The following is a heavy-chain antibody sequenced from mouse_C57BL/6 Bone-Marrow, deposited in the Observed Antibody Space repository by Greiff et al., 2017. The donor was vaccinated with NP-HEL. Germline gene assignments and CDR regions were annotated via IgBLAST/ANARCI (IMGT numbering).Heavy chain of an antibody. Sequence: LVEPGASVKISCKASGYAFSSSWMNWVKQRPGKGLEWIGRIYPGDGDTNYNGKFKGKATLTADKSSSTAYMQLSSLTSEDSAVYFCARSRYSNYEFAYWGQGTLVTVSA. CDR3: ARSRYSNYEFAY. J-gene: IGHJ3*01. V-gene: IGHV1-82*01. CDR1: GYAFSSSW. CDR2: IYPGDGDT. D-gene: IGHD2-5*01.